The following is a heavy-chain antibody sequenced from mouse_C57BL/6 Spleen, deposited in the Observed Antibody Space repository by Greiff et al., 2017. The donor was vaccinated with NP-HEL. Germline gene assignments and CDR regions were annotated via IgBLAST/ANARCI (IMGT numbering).Heavy chain of an antibody. CDR1: GYTFTDYN. J-gene: IGHJ2*01. D-gene: IGHD4-1*02. CDR2: INPNNGGT. V-gene: IGHV1-22*01. CDR3: AREGPNSDFDY. Sequence: EVQLVESGPELVKPGASVKMSCKASGYTFTDYNMHWVKQSHGKSLEWIGYINPNNGGTSYNQKFKGKATLTVNKSSSTAYMELRSLTSEDSAVYYCAREGPNSDFDYWGQGTTLTVSS.